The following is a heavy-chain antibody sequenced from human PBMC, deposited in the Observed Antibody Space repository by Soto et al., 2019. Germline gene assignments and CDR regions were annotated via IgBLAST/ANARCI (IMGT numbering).Heavy chain of an antibody. D-gene: IGHD3-22*01. J-gene: IGHJ4*02. CDR2: ISAYNGNT. Sequence: QVQVVQSGGEVKKPGASVKVSCKASGYTFTRYGFSWLRQAPGHGLEWMGWISAYNGNTNYAQNYQGRVTMTTDTSTSTAYMQLRKLRSDDTAVYYCARGHVNYYESSAPRTYYFAYWRQGTLITVSS. V-gene: IGHV1-18*04. CDR1: GYTFTRYG. CDR3: ARGHVNYYESSAPRTYYFAY.